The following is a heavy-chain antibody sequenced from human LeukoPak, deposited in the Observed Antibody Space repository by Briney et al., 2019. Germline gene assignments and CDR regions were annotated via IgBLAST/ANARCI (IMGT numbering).Heavy chain of an antibody. CDR2: GGNSGGT. CDR3: AKNGQSGFSFDP. D-gene: IGHD1-26*01. Sequence: PSETLSLTCTVSGGSISNFYWSWIRQPPGKGLEWIGEGGNSGGTKFNPSLKSRVTISADTSKNQFSLKLSSVTAADTAVYYCAKNGQSGFSFDPWGQGTLVTVSS. J-gene: IGHJ5*02. V-gene: IGHV4-34*01. CDR1: GGSISNFY.